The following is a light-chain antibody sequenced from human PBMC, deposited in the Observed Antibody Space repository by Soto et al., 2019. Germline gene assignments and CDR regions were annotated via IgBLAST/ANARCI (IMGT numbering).Light chain of an antibody. Sequence: EIVMTQSPATLSVSPGVRATLSCRASQSLSSNLAWYQQKPGQAPRLLIYGASTRATGIPARFSGSGSGTEFTLTISSLQSEDFAVYYCQQYNDWPRRLTFGGGTKVEIK. J-gene: IGKJ4*01. CDR3: QQYNDWPRRLT. V-gene: IGKV3-15*01. CDR1: QSLSSN. CDR2: GAS.